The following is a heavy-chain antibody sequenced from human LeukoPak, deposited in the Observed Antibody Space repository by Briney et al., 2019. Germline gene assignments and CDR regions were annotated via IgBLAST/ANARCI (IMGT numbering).Heavy chain of an antibody. D-gene: IGHD3-10*01. CDR1: GFTVSSNY. V-gene: IGHV3-30*18. Sequence: GGSLRLSCAASGFTVSSNYMSWVRQAPGKGLEWVAFISYDGSNKNYADSVKGRFTISRDNSKNTLYLQMNSLRTEDTAVYYCAKDRWYYGSGRTFDYWGQGTLVTVSS. CDR3: AKDRWYYGSGRTFDY. J-gene: IGHJ4*02. CDR2: ISYDGSNK.